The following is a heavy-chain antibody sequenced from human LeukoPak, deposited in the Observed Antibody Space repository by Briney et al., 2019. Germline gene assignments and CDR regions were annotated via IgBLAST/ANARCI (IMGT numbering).Heavy chain of an antibody. J-gene: IGHJ5*02. CDR2: MFYSGTT. CDR1: GGSISTYH. CDR3: ARHAYRRGASIDNWFDP. V-gene: IGHV4-59*08. D-gene: IGHD1-26*01. Sequence: PSETLSLTCAVSGGSISTYHWSWIRQPPGKGLEWIAYMFYSGTTNYNPSLKSRVTTSVDTSKNQFSLKLTSVTAADTAAYYCARHAYRRGASIDNWFDPWGQGTLVTVSS.